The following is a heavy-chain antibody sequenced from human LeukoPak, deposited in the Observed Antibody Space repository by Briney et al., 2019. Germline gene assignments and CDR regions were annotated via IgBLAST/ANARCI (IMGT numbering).Heavy chain of an antibody. Sequence: NPSETLSLTCSVSGGSMKNSFWSWIRQPPRKGLEWIGYVSDTGITNSNPSLKSRVTFSIDTSKDQFYLKLRSVTAADTALYFCARNRFQLSGAYWFDPWGRGTLVTVSS. CDR3: ARNRFQLSGAYWFDP. D-gene: IGHD2/OR15-2a*01. CDR1: GGSMKNSF. CDR2: VSDTGIT. V-gene: IGHV4-59*01. J-gene: IGHJ5*02.